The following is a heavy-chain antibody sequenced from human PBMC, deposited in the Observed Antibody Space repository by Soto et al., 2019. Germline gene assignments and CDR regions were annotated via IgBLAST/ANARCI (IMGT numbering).Heavy chain of an antibody. CDR1: GGTFSSYA. Sequence: QVQLVQSGAEVTKPGSSVNVSCKASGGTFSSYAISWVRQAPGQGLEWMGGIIPIFGTANYAQKFQGRVTITADESTSTAYMELSSLRSEDTAVYYCASGKAKGQYGDYVYWGQGTLVTVSS. J-gene: IGHJ4*02. D-gene: IGHD4-17*01. CDR3: ASGKAKGQYGDYVY. V-gene: IGHV1-69*12. CDR2: IIPIFGTA.